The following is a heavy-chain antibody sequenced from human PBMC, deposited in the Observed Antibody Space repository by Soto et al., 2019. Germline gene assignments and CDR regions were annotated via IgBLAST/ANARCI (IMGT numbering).Heavy chain of an antibody. CDR3: ARGTPVWFDP. CDR1: GYTFTSYA. D-gene: IGHD3-10*01. CDR2: INAGNGNT. J-gene: IGHJ5*02. Sequence: ASVKVSCKASGYTFTSYAMNWVRQAPGQRLEWMGWINAGNGNTKYLQKFQGRVTITRDTSASTAYMELSSLRSEDTAVYYCARGTPVWFDPWGQGTLVTVSS. V-gene: IGHV1-3*01.